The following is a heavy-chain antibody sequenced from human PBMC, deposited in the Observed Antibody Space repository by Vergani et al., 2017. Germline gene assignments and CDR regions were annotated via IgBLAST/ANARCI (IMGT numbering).Heavy chain of an antibody. CDR3: ARDRRQNYYDITGQERDDAFDI. CDR2: IIPIFGTA. Sequence: QVQLVQSGAEVKKPGSSVKVSCKASGGTFSSYAISWVRQAPGQGLEWMGGIIPIFGTANYAQKFQGRVTITADESTSTAYMELSSLRSEDTAVYYCARDRRQNYYDITGQERDDAFDIWGQGTMVTVSS. D-gene: IGHD3-22*01. CDR1: GGTFSSYA. J-gene: IGHJ3*02. V-gene: IGHV1-69*01.